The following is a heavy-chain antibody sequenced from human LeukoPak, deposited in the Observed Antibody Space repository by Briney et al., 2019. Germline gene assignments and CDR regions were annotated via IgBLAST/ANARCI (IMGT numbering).Heavy chain of an antibody. V-gene: IGHV1-69*05. J-gene: IGHJ4*02. CDR3: ARAVGAYSYGTRYYFDY. D-gene: IGHD5-18*01. CDR1: GGTFSSYA. Sequence: KVSCKASGGTFSSYAIRWVRQAPGQGVEWMGGIIPIFPTPTSAQMSQGRLTITTDESSSTAYMELTSLRSEYTAVYYCARAVGAYSYGTRYYFDYWGQGTLVTVSS. CDR2: IIPIFPTP.